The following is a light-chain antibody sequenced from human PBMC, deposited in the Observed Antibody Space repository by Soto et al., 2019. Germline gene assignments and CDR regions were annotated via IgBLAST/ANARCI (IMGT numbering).Light chain of an antibody. J-gene: IGKJ5*01. CDR2: GAS. CDR1: QSVDSNY. CDR3: RQYGTPRSVT. Sequence: EIVLTQSPGTLSLSPGEEATLSCRASQSVDSNYLAWYQQKPGQTPRLIIYGASGRADGIPHRFSGSGCGTDFTLTISKVEPEDFAVYYCRQYGTPRSVTFGEGTRLDI. V-gene: IGKV3-20*01.